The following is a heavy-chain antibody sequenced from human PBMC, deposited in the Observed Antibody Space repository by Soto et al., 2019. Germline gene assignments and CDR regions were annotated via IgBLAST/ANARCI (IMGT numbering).Heavy chain of an antibody. Sequence: PGGSLRLSCAASGFAFSSYAMHWVRQAPGKGLEWVAVISYDGSNKYYADSVKGRFTISRDNSKNTLYLQMNSLRAEDTAVYYCARDPRGYSYESYFDYWGQGTLVTVSS. D-gene: IGHD5-18*01. CDR2: ISYDGSNK. V-gene: IGHV3-30-3*01. CDR3: ARDPRGYSYESYFDY. CDR1: GFAFSSYA. J-gene: IGHJ4*02.